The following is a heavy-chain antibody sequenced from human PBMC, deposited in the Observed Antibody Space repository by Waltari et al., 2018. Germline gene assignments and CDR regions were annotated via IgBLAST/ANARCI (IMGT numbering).Heavy chain of an antibody. D-gene: IGHD5-12*01. V-gene: IGHV4-39*07. CDR2: IYYSGST. Sequence: QLQLQESGPGLVKPSETLSLTCTVSGCSISSSSYYWGWIRQPPGKGLAWIGSIYYSGSTYDNPCLKSRVTISVDTSKNQFSLKLSSVTAADTAVYYCARDESGPGDYWGQGTLVTVSS. CDR1: GCSISSSSYY. J-gene: IGHJ4*02. CDR3: ARDESGPGDY.